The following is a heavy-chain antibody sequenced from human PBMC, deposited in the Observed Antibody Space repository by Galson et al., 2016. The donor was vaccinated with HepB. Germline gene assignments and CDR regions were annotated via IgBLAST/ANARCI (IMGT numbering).Heavy chain of an antibody. CDR2: TYYRSKWYN. CDR1: WDSVSSNSAA. Sequence: CAISWDSVSSNSAAWNWIRQSPSRGLEWPGRTYYRSKWYNDYAVSLKSRLTINPDTSKNQFSLQLTSVTPEDTAVYYCARDLSTALDYWGPGTLVTVSS. J-gene: IGHJ4*02. V-gene: IGHV6-1*01. D-gene: IGHD4-11*01. CDR3: ARDLSTALDY.